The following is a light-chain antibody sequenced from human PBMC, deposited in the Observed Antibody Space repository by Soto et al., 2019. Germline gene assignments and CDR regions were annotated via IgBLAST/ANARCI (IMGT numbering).Light chain of an antibody. CDR2: GAS. CDR1: QSVSSSY. CDR3: QQDYNLPWT. Sequence: EIVLTQSQATLSLSPLERAPLXWRASQSVSSSYLSWYQQKPGQAPRLLIYGASTRATGIPARFSGSGSGTDFTLTISSLQPEDFAVYYCQQDYNLPWTFGQGTKVDIK. V-gene: IGKV3D-7*01. J-gene: IGKJ1*01.